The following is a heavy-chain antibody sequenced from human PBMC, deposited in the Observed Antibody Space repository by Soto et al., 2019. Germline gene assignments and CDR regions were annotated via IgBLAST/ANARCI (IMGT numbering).Heavy chain of an antibody. CDR3: ARECAGYSSGWYQRGGFDY. CDR2: IWYDGSNK. V-gene: IGHV3-33*01. CDR1: GFTFSSYG. D-gene: IGHD6-19*01. Sequence: QVQLVESGGGVVQPGRSLRLSCAASGFTFSSYGMHWVRQAPGKGLEWVAVIWYDGSNKYYADSVKGRFTISRDNSTNTLYLQMNGLRAEDPAVYYWARECAGYSSGWYQRGGFDYSGQGALGTVSS. J-gene: IGHJ4*02.